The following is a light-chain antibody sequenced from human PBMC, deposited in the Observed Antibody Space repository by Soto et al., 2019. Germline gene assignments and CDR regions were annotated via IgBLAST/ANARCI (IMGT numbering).Light chain of an antibody. CDR3: LQYNYFWT. J-gene: IGKJ1*01. V-gene: IGKV3-15*01. CDR2: GAS. CDR1: QSVSSN. Sequence: EIVMTQSPATLSVSPGERATLSCGASQSVSSNLAWYQQKPGQAPRLLIYGASTRATGIPARFSGSGSGTEFTLTNSSLQSEDFAAYYCLQYNYFWTFGQGTKVEIK.